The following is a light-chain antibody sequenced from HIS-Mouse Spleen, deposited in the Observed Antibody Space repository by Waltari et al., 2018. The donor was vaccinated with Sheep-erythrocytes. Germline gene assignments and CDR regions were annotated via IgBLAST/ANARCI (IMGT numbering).Light chain of an antibody. V-gene: IGKV4-1*01. CDR3: QQYYSTPLT. J-gene: IGKJ4*01. Sequence: DIVMTQSPDFLAVFLGERATINCKSSQSVVYSANNKNYLAWYQQKPGQPPKLLIYWASTRESGVPDRFSGSGSGTDFTLTISSLQAEDVAVYYCQQYYSTPLTFGGGTKVEIK. CDR1: QSVVYSANNKNY. CDR2: WAS.